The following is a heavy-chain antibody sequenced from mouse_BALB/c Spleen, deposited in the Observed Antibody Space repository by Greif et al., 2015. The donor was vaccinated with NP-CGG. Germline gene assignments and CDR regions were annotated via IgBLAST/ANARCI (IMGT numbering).Heavy chain of an antibody. CDR1: GFTFSSFG. CDR2: ISSGSSTI. D-gene: IGHD2-1*01. V-gene: IGHV5-17*02. Sequence: EVQLQQSGGGLVQPGGSRKLSCAASGFTFSSFGMHWVRQAPEKGLEWVAYISSGSSTIYYADTVKGRFTISRDNPKNTLFLQMTSLRSEDTAMYYCARGQGGNYDYWGQGTTLTVPS. CDR3: ARGQGGNYDY. J-gene: IGHJ2*01.